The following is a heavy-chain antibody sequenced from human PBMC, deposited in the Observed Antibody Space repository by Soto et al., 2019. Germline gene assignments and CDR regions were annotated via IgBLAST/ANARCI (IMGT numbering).Heavy chain of an antibody. Sequence: ASVKVSCKASGYTFTSYAMHWVRQAPGQRLEWMGWINAGNGNTKYSQKFQGRVTITRDTSASTAYMELSSLRSEDTAVYYCAREDFPTGDGAFDIWGQGTMVTVSS. V-gene: IGHV1-3*01. CDR1: GYTFTSYA. D-gene: IGHD7-27*01. CDR3: AREDFPTGDGAFDI. CDR2: INAGNGNT. J-gene: IGHJ3*02.